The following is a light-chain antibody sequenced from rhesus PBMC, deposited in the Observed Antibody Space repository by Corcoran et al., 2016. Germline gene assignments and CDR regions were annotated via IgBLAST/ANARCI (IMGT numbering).Light chain of an antibody. Sequence: DIQMTQSPSSLSASVGDRVTITCRASENVNNYVHWYQQKPGKAPKLLINKASTLQSGVPSRFSDSGSGTDFTLTISSLQPEDFSTYYFQHSYGTPLTFGGGTKVELK. CDR2: KAS. J-gene: IGKJ4*01. CDR3: QHSYGTPLT. V-gene: IGKV1-74*01. CDR1: ENVNNY.